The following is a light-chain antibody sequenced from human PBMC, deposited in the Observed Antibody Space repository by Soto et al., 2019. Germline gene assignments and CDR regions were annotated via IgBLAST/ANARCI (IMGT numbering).Light chain of an antibody. CDR2: KAS. Sequence: IQMTQSPSTLSAAVGDRVTITSRASQSISSWLAWYQHKPGKAPKLLIYKASSLESGVPSRFGGSGSGTEFTLTISSLQRDDFATYYCQQYNSYPLTFGGGTKLEIK. CDR3: QQYNSYPLT. V-gene: IGKV1-5*03. J-gene: IGKJ4*01. CDR1: QSISSW.